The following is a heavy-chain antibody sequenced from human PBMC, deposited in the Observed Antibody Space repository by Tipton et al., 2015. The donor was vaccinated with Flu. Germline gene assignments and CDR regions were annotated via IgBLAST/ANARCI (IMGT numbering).Heavy chain of an antibody. CDR1: GGSISSSY. J-gene: IGHJ4*02. V-gene: IGHV4-4*07. CDR3: ARSPGYYFDY. CDR2: FDSTGKS. Sequence: GLVKPSETLSLTCTVSGGSISSSYWSWIRQPAGRGLEWIGRFDSTGKSNYNPSLKSRVTISVDMSKNQFSLKLNSVTAADTAVYYCARSPGYYFDYWGQGTLVTVSS.